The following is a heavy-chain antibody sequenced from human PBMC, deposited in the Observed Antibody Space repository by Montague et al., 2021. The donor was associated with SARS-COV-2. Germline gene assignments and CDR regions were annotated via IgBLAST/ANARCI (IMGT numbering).Heavy chain of an antibody. CDR2: IYDRGST. D-gene: IGHD3-16*01. J-gene: IGHJ4*02. V-gene: IGHV4-34*01. CDR1: GVSFTSYY. Sequence: SETLSLTCSIYGVSFTSYYWSWVRQPAGKGLEWIGEIYDRGSTNYSPSLKSRVRLSIDNSKNQFSLYVESLTAADTAVYYCVRDGGNWYFFGFWGQGAPVTGSP. CDR3: VRDGGNWYFFGF.